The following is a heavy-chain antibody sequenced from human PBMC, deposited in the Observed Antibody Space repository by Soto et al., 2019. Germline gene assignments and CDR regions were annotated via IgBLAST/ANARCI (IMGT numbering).Heavy chain of an antibody. V-gene: IGHV3-74*01. J-gene: IGHJ6*04. CDR1: GFTFSRYW. CDR2: INTDGRTT. Sequence: EVQLVESGGGLVQPGGSLRLSCAASGFTFSRYWMHWVRQAPGKGLVWVSRINTDGRTTSYADSVKGRFTISRDNAKNTLYLQMSSLRAEDTAVYYCARVGRVLPVGSFRGDFYYYYNMDVWDKGTTVTVSS. CDR3: ARVGRVLPVGSFRGDFYYYYNMDV. D-gene: IGHD2-2*01.